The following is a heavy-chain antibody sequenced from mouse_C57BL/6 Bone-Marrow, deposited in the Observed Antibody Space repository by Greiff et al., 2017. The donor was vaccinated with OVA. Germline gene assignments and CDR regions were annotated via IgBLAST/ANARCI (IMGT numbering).Heavy chain of an antibody. CDR2: ISDGGSYT. Sequence: EVQRVESGGGLVKPGGSLKLSCAASGFTFSSYAMSWVRQTPEQRLEWVATISDGGSYTYYPDNVKGRFTISRDNAKNNMYLQMSHLKSEDTAMDYCARDSSNDVRYAMDYWGQGTSVTVSS. D-gene: IGHD2-12*01. CDR3: ARDSSNDVRYAMDY. CDR1: GFTFSSYA. J-gene: IGHJ4*01. V-gene: IGHV5-4*01.